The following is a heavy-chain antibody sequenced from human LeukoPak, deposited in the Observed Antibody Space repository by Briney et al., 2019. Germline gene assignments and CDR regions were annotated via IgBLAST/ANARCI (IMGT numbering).Heavy chain of an antibody. CDR3: AHISSSWPDY. Sequence: GGSLRLSCAASGFTFSSYAMSWVRQAPGKVLEWVSAISGSGGSTYYADSVKGRFTISRDNYKNTLQLQMNSLRAEDTAVYYCAHISSSWPDYWGQGTLVTAS. CDR1: GFTFSSYA. D-gene: IGHD6-13*01. J-gene: IGHJ4*02. V-gene: IGHV3-23*01. CDR2: ISGSGGST.